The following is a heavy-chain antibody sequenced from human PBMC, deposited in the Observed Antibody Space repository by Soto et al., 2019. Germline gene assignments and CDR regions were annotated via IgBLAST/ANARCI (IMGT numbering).Heavy chain of an antibody. Sequence: GGSLRLSCAASGFTFDDYAVHWVRQAPGKGLEWVSGISWNSGSIGYADSVKGRFTISRDNAKNSLYLQMNSLRAEDTALYYCAKGAYGLNSGYDLFDYWGQGTLVTVSS. V-gene: IGHV3-9*01. CDR2: ISWNSGSI. CDR1: GFTFDDYA. D-gene: IGHD5-12*01. J-gene: IGHJ4*02. CDR3: AKGAYGLNSGYDLFDY.